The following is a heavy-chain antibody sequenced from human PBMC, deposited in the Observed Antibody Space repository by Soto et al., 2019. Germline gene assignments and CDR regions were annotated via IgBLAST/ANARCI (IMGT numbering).Heavy chain of an antibody. Sequence: SETLSLTCAVYGGSFSGYYWSWIRQPPGKRLERIGEINHSGSTNYNPSLKSRVTISVDTSKNQFSLKLSSVTAADTAVYYCARGRRYDFWSGYSPELNFDYWGQGTLVTVSS. CDR1: GGSFSGYY. CDR2: INHSGST. D-gene: IGHD3-3*01. J-gene: IGHJ4*02. V-gene: IGHV4-34*01. CDR3: ARGRRYDFWSGYSPELNFDY.